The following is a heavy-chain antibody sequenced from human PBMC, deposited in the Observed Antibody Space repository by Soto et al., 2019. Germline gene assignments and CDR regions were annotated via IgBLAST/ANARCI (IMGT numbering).Heavy chain of an antibody. Sequence: GESLKISCKGSGYTFTSYCIGWVRPMPGKGLEWMVIIHSGDSYTRHSPSFQGQVTISADKSIPTACLRWRSLKASDTAIYYCARIHFGAFDIWGQGTMVTVSS. CDR2: IHSGDSYT. CDR1: GYTFTSYC. CDR3: ARIHFGAFDI. V-gene: IGHV5-51*01. J-gene: IGHJ3*02. D-gene: IGHD3-16*01.